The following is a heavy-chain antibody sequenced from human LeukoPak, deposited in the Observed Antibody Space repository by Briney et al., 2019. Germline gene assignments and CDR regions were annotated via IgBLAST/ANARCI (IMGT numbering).Heavy chain of an antibody. Sequence: PGGSLRLSCAASGFNFSIYGMHWVRQVPGKRLVWVSRISGDGSSKTYADSVKGRFTISRDNAKNTLYLQMSSLRAEDTAVYYCVRDRETTVTTLDFWGQGTVVTVSS. CDR2: ISGDGSSK. CDR1: GFNFSIYG. V-gene: IGHV3-74*03. D-gene: IGHD4-11*01. CDR3: VRDRETTVTTLDF. J-gene: IGHJ4*02.